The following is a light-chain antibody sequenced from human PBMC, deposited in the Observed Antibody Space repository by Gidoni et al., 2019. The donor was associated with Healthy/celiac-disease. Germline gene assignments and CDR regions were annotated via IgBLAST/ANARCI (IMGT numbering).Light chain of an antibody. V-gene: IGKV3-15*01. CDR1: QSVSSN. Sequence: EIAMTQSPATLSVSPGERATLSCRASQSVSSNLAWYQQKPSQAPRLLIYGASTRATGIPARFSGSGSGTEFTLTISSLQSEDFAVYYCQQYNNWPPLTFXGXTKVXIK. J-gene: IGKJ4*01. CDR3: QQYNNWPPLT. CDR2: GAS.